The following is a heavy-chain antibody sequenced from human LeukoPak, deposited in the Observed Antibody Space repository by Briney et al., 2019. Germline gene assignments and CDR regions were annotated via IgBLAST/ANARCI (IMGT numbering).Heavy chain of an antibody. CDR3: ARVRISSGPGGYYFDY. J-gene: IGHJ4*02. CDR2: ISSSSSTI. V-gene: IGHV3-48*04. D-gene: IGHD6-19*01. Sequence: PGGSLRLSCAASGFTFSSYSMNWVRQAPGKGPEWVSYISSSSSTIYYADSVKGRFTISRDNAKNSLYLQMNSLRAEDTAVYYCARVRISSGPGGYYFDYWGQGTLVTVSS. CDR1: GFTFSSYS.